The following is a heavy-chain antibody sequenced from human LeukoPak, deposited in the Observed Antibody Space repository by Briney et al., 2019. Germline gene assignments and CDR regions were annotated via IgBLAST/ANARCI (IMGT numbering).Heavy chain of an antibody. D-gene: IGHD3-22*01. CDR3: ARDRYYYDSSGYFDY. CDR2: INPNSGGT. V-gene: IGHV1-2*02. J-gene: IGHJ4*02. CDR1: GYTFTSYG. Sequence: ASVKVSCKASGYTFTSYGISWVRQAPGQGLEWMGWINPNSGGTNYAQKFQGRVTMTRDTSISTAYMEPSRLRSDDTAVYYCARDRYYYDSSGYFDYWGQGTLVTVSS.